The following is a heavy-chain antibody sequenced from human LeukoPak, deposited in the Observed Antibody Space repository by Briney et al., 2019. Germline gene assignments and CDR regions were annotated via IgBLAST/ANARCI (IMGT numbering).Heavy chain of an antibody. J-gene: IGHJ4*02. CDR2: IYTSGST. CDR1: GGSISSYY. V-gene: IGHV4-4*07. Sequence: PSETLSLTCTVSGGSISSYYWSWIRQPAGKGLEWIGRIYTSGSTNYNPSLKSRVTMSVDTSKNQISLKVNSVTAADTAVYYCARESYSSSYLFDFWGQGTLVTVSS. D-gene: IGHD6-6*01. CDR3: ARESYSSSYLFDF.